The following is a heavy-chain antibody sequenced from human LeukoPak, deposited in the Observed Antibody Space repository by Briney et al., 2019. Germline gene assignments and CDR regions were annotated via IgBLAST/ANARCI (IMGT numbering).Heavy chain of an antibody. CDR1: GGSISNTEYY. V-gene: IGHV4-39*01. D-gene: IGHD3-10*01. CDR3: ARYVVYGSGKYYFDY. Sequence: SETLSLTCTVSGGSISNTEYYWSWIRQSPGKELEWIASINYGGTTYYNPSLKSRVAISVDTSKNQFSLRLSSVTAADTAVYLCARYVVYGSGKYYFDYWGQGSLVTVSS. CDR2: INYGGTT. J-gene: IGHJ4*02.